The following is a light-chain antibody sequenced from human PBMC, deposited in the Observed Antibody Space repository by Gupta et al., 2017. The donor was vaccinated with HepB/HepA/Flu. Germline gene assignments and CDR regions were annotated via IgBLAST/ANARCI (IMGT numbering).Light chain of an antibody. V-gene: IGKV1-39*01. CDR2: AAS. CDR1: QSISSY. Sequence: IHMTQSPSSLSASVGDRVTITCRASQSISSYLHWYQQKPGKAPKLLIYAASRVKSGVPSRFSGSGSGTDFTLTISRLQPEDFATYYCQQSDSTPSTFGQGTKMEIK. J-gene: IGKJ2*01. CDR3: QQSDSTPST.